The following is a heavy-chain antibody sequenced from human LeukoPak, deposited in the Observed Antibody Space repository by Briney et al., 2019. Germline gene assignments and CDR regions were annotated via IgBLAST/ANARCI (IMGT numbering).Heavy chain of an antibody. CDR3: ARDYGGIRLIDY. CDR1: GFTFSSYS. Sequence: GGSLRLSCAASGFTFSSYSMNWARQAPGKGLEWVSSISSSSSYIYYADSVKGRFTISRDNAKNSLYLQMNSLRAEDTAVYYCARDYGGIRLIDYWGQGTLVTVSS. J-gene: IGHJ4*02. D-gene: IGHD3-10*01. CDR2: ISSSSSYI. V-gene: IGHV3-21*01.